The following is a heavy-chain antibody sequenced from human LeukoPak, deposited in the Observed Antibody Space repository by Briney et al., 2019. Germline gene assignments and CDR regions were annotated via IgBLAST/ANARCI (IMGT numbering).Heavy chain of an antibody. CDR1: GYSFTSYW. V-gene: IGHV5-51*01. CDR3: ARLSPELIVVVPAAPDSYYYMDV. D-gene: IGHD2-2*01. Sequence: GESLKISCKGSGYSFTSYWIGWVRQMPGKGLEWMGIIYPGDSDTRYSPSFQGQVTISADKSISTAYLQWSSLQASDTAMYYCARLSPELIVVVPAAPDSYYYMDVWGKGTTVTISS. CDR2: IYPGDSDT. J-gene: IGHJ6*03.